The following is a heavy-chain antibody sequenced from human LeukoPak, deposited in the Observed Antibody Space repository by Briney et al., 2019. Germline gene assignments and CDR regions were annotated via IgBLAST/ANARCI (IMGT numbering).Heavy chain of an antibody. CDR2: IYYSGST. CDR3: ARDYGDIPPDWYYDL. Sequence: SETLSLTCTVSGGSISSYYWNWVRQPPGKGLEWIAYIYYSGSTSYNPSLKSRGTISVDTSKNQFSLKLRSVTAADTAVYYCARDYGDIPPDWYYDLWGRGTLVTVSS. CDR1: GGSISSYY. V-gene: IGHV4-59*01. J-gene: IGHJ2*01. D-gene: IGHD4-17*01.